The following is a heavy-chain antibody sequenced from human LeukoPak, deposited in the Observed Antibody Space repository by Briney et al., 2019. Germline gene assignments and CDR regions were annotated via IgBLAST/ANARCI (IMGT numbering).Heavy chain of an antibody. J-gene: IGHJ6*04. D-gene: IGHD3-10*02. CDR3: AELGITMIGGV. CDR1: GFTLSSYW. CDR2: IKGDGSEK. Sequence: GGSLRLSCAASGFTLSSYWMSWVRQAPGKGLEWVAIIKGDGSEKYYVNSVRGRFTTSRDNAKNSLYLQMNSLRAEDTAVYYCAELGITMIGGVWGKGTTVTISS. V-gene: IGHV3-7*01.